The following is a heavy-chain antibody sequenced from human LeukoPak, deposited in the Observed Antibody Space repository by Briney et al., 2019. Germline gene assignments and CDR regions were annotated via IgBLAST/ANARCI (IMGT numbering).Heavy chain of an antibody. V-gene: IGHV3-23*01. CDR1: GFTFSSYA. Sequence: GGSLRLSCAASGFTFSSYAMNWVRQAPGKGLEWVSSISGGAGGAAYADSVKGRFTMSRDDSKNTLYLQMNSLRADDTAVYYCAKDGGYGSGSYYPDYWGQGTLVTVSS. D-gene: IGHD3-10*01. J-gene: IGHJ4*02. CDR2: ISGGAGGA. CDR3: AKDGGYGSGSYYPDY.